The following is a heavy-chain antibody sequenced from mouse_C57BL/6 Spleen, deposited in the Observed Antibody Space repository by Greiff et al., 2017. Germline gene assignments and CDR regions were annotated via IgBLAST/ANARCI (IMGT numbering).Heavy chain of an antibody. J-gene: IGHJ1*03. CDR3: ARSQDGYYVRYFDG. Sequence: VQLQQPGAELVRPGSSVKLSCKASGYTFTSYWMHWVKQRPIQGLEWIGNIDPSDSETHYNQKFKDKATLTVDKSSSTAYMQLSSLTSEDSAVYYCARSQDGYYVRYFDGWGTGTTVTVSS. V-gene: IGHV1-52*01. CDR2: IDPSDSET. D-gene: IGHD2-3*01. CDR1: GYTFTSYW.